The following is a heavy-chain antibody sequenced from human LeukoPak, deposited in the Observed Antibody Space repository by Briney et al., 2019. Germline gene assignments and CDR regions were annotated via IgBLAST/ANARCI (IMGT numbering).Heavy chain of an antibody. V-gene: IGHV3-74*01. J-gene: IGHJ6*02. CDR1: GFTFSSYW. CDR3: ARDRVTNGYYYGMDV. CDR2: IDGDGSTT. D-gene: IGHD2-8*01. Sequence: GGSLRLSCAASGFTFSSYWMHWVRHAPGKGLVWVSRIDGDGSTTTYADSVKGRFTISRDNSKNTLYLQMNSLRAEDTAVYYCARDRVTNGYYYGMDVWGQGTTVTVSS.